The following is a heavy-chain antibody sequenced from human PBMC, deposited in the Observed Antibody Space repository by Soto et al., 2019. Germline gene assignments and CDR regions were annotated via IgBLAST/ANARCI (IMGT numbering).Heavy chain of an antibody. D-gene: IGHD2-15*01. Sequence: QVQLVESGGGVVQPGRSLRLSCAASGFTFSSYGMHWVRQAPGKGLEWVAVISYDGSNKYYADSVKGRFTISRDNSKNTLYLQMNSLRAEDTAVYYCAKDAKDIVVVVAATGLVDPWGQGTLVTVSS. V-gene: IGHV3-30*18. CDR2: ISYDGSNK. J-gene: IGHJ5*02. CDR1: GFTFSSYG. CDR3: AKDAKDIVVVVAATGLVDP.